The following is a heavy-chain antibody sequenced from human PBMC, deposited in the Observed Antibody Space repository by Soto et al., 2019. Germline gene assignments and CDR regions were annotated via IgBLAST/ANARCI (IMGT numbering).Heavy chain of an antibody. CDR3: ARATMIVEDEKSTDY. J-gene: IGHJ4*02. V-gene: IGHV3-48*02. D-gene: IGHD3-22*01. Sequence: GGSLRLSCAASGFTFSSYSMNWVRQAPGKGLEWVSYISSSSSTIYYADSVKGRLTISRDNAKNSLYLQMNSLRDEDTAVYYCARATMIVEDEKSTDYWGQGTLVTVSS. CDR2: ISSSSSTI. CDR1: GFTFSSYS.